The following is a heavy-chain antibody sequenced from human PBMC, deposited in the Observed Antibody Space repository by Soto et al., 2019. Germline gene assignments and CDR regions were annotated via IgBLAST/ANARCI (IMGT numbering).Heavy chain of an antibody. V-gene: IGHV3-33*01. Sequence: GGSLRLSCAASGFTFSSYGMHWVRQAPGKGLEWVAVIWYDGSNKYYADSVKGRFTISRDNSKNTLYLQMNSLRAEDTAVYYCARDRRYYDSSGGFDYWGQGTLVTVSS. D-gene: IGHD3-22*01. J-gene: IGHJ4*01. CDR2: IWYDGSNK. CDR1: GFTFSSYG. CDR3: ARDRRYYDSSGGFDY.